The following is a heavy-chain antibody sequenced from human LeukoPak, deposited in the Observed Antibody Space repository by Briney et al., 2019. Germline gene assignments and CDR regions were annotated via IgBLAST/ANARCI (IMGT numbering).Heavy chain of an antibody. CDR1: GYAFTGYY. D-gene: IGHD3-22*01. V-gene: IGHV1-2*04. CDR2: INPNSGGT. J-gene: IGHJ4*02. CDR3: ALGYYDSSGYDY. Sequence: GASVKVSCKASGYAFTGYYMHWVRQAPGQGLEWMGWINPNSGGTNYAQKFQGWVTMTRDTSISTAYMELSRLRSDDTAVYYCALGYYDSSGYDYWGQGTLVTVSS.